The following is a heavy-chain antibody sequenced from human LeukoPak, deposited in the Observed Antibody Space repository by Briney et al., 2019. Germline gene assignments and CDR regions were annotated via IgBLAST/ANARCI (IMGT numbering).Heavy chain of an antibody. CDR1: GFTLSSYG. V-gene: IGHV3-30*02. Sequence: GGSLRLSCAASGFTLSSYGMHWVRQAPGKGLEWVAVIWYDGSNKYYADSVKGRFTISRDNSKNTLYLQMNSLRAEDTAVYYCATSQILWFGELLSHFDYWGQGTLVTVSS. D-gene: IGHD3-10*01. J-gene: IGHJ4*02. CDR2: IWYDGSNK. CDR3: ATSQILWFGELLSHFDY.